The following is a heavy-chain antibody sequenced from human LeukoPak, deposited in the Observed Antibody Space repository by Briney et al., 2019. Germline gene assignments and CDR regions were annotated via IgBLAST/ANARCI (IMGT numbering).Heavy chain of an antibody. J-gene: IGHJ4*02. D-gene: IGHD3-10*01. CDR3: ARVVGSGSYSDY. Sequence: SVKVSCKASGGTFSSYAISWVRQAPGQGLEWMGGIIPIFGTANYAQKFQGRVTITADESTSTAYMELSSLRSEDTAVYYCARVVGSGSYSDYWGQGTLVTVSS. CDR1: GGTFSSYA. CDR2: IIPIFGTA. V-gene: IGHV1-69*13.